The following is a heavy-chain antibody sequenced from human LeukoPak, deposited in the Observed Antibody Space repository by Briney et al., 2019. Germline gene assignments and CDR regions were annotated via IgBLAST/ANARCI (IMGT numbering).Heavy chain of an antibody. D-gene: IGHD3-22*01. V-gene: IGHV3-21*01. CDR2: IDVSSTYI. CDR1: GFTFSSYS. CDR3: ARDASHFDSSGYYVSDFDY. Sequence: GGSLRLSCAASGFTFSSYSMNWVRQAPGKGLEWVSSIDVSSTYINYADSVKGRFTISRDSAKNSLYLQMNSLRAEDTAVYYCARDASHFDSSGYYVSDFDYWGQGTLVTVSS. J-gene: IGHJ4*02.